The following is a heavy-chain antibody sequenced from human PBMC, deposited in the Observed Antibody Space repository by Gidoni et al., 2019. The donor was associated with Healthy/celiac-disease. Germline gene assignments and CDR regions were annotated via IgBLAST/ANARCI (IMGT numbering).Heavy chain of an antibody. Sequence: EVQLVESGGGLVQPGGSLRLSCAASGFTFSSYEMNWVRQAPGKGLEWVSYISSSGSTIYYADSVKGRFTISRDNAKNSLYLQMNSLRAEDTAVYYCASTLWFGELLDYWGQGTLVTVSS. J-gene: IGHJ4*02. CDR2: ISSSGSTI. V-gene: IGHV3-48*03. D-gene: IGHD3-10*01. CDR3: ASTLWFGELLDY. CDR1: GFTFSSYE.